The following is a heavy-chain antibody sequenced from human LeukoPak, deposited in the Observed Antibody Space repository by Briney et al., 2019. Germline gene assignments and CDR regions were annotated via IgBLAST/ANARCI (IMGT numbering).Heavy chain of an antibody. Sequence: SEALSLTCTVSGGPISSGSYYWSWIRQPAGKGLEWIGRIYTSGSTNYNPSLKSRVTISVDTSKNQFSLKLSSVTAADTAVYYCAAAFSGAAAGIVDYWGQGTLVTVSS. D-gene: IGHD6-13*01. CDR2: IYTSGST. J-gene: IGHJ4*02. CDR3: AAAFSGAAAGIVDY. CDR1: GGPISSGSYY. V-gene: IGHV4-61*02.